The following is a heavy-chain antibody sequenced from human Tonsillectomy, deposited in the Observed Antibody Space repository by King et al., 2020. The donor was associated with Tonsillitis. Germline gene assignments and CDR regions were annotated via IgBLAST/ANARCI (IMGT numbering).Heavy chain of an antibody. D-gene: IGHD1-14*01. Sequence: VQLVESGGGLVKPGGSLRLSCAASGFTFSSYSMNWVRQAPGKGLEWVSSISSSSSYIYYADSVKGRFTISRDNAKNSLYLQMNSLRAEDTAVYYCARDQAGTGIGDYWGQGTLVTVSS. CDR3: ARDQAGTGIGDY. CDR1: GFTFSSYS. J-gene: IGHJ4*02. CDR2: ISSSSSYI. V-gene: IGHV3-21*01.